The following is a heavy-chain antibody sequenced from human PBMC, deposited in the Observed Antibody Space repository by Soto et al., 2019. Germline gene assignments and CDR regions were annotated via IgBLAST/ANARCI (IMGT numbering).Heavy chain of an antibody. D-gene: IGHD3-9*01. Sequence: PSETLSLTCTVSGGSISSYYWSWIRQPPGKGLEWIGYIYYSGSTNYNPSLKSRVTISVDTSKNQFSLKLSSVTAADTAVYYCAAGYRFPAFLPLFDYWGQATLVTVSS. J-gene: IGHJ4*02. CDR2: IYYSGST. CDR1: GGSISSYY. CDR3: AAGYRFPAFLPLFDY. V-gene: IGHV4-59*01.